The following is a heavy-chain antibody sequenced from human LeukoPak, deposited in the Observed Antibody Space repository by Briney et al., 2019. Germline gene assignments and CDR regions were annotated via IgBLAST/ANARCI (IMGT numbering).Heavy chain of an antibody. J-gene: IGHJ4*02. D-gene: IGHD6-19*01. CDR2: IYPSSGST. CDR3: ARDAVAGTFYFDF. V-gene: IGHV1-46*01. Sequence: ASVKVSRKASGYTFTKYNLHWARQAPGQGLEWMGIIYPSSGSTSYSQKFRDRVIMTRDTSTSTAYMELSSLSSEDTAVYFCARDAVAGTFYFDFWGQGTLVTVSS. CDR1: GYTFTKYN.